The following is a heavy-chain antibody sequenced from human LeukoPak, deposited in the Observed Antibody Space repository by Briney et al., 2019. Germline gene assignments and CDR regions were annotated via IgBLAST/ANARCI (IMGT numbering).Heavy chain of an antibody. CDR3: ARHLSGVTGYTYGRGIDY. D-gene: IGHD5-18*01. CDR2: ISYDGSNK. CDR1: GFTFSSYS. V-gene: IGHV3-30*03. J-gene: IGHJ4*02. Sequence: PGGSLRLSCAASGFTFSSYSMNWVRQAPGKGLEWVAAISYDGSNKYSADSVKGRFTISRDNAKTSLYLQMNSLRAEDTAVYYCARHLSGVTGYTYGRGIDYWGQGTLVTVSS.